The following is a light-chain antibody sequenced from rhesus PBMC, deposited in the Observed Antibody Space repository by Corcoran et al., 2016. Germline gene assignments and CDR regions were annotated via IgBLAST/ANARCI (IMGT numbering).Light chain of an antibody. CDR3: LRSSNWPLA. J-gene: IGKJ4*01. CDR2: GAS. CDR1: QSVSSY. V-gene: IGKV3-24*04. Sequence: EIVMTQSPSTLALSPGERATLSCRASQSVSSYLAWYPQKPGQVPRLLIYGASSRATGIPGRFSGSGSGTEFTLTISSLEPEDVGVYFCLRSSNWPLAFDGGTKVEL.